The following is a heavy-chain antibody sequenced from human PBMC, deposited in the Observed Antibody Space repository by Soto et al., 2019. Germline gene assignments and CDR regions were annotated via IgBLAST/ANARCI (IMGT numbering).Heavy chain of an antibody. CDR2: IYWNDDK. CDR1: GFSLRTTVVG. V-gene: IGHV2-5*01. J-gene: IGHJ4*02. CDR3: AHTWGLTFDY. D-gene: IGHD3-16*01. Sequence: QITLKESGQTLVEPTQTLTLSCTYSGFSLRTTVVGVGWIRQPPGKALEWLGIIYWNDDKRYSPSLKNRFTLTSDISKSQVVLTMTNMDPVNTATYYYAHTWGLTFDYWGPGTLVIVSS.